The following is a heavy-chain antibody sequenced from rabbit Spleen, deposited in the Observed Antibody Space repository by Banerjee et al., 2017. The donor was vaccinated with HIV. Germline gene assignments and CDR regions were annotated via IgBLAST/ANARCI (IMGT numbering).Heavy chain of an antibody. J-gene: IGHJ6*01. CDR1: GFDLSSNA. CDR3: ARDTGSSFSSYGMDL. Sequence: QEQLGESGGGLVQPEGSLALPCKASGFDLSSNAMCWVRQAPGKGLEWISCIAGSGSGFTYSATWATGRFTCSKTSSTTVTLQMTSLTVADTATYFCARDTGSSFSSYGMDLWGQGTLVTVS. V-gene: IGHV1S45*01. D-gene: IGHD8-1*01. CDR2: IAGSGSGFT.